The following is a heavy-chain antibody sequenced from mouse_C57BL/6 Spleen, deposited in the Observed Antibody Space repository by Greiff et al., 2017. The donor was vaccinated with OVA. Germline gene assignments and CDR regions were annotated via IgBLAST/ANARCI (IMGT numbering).Heavy chain of an antibody. J-gene: IGHJ3*01. D-gene: IGHD1-1*01. CDR3: ARSDDYYGSSYEFAY. V-gene: IGHV3-1*01. CDR1: GYSITSGYD. Sequence: EVKLVESGPGMVKPSQSLSLTCTVTGYSITSGYDWHWIRHLPGNKLEWMGYISYSGSTNYNPSLKSRISITHDTSKNHFFLKLNSVTTEDTATYYCARSDDYYGSSYEFAYWGQGTLVTVSA. CDR2: ISYSGST.